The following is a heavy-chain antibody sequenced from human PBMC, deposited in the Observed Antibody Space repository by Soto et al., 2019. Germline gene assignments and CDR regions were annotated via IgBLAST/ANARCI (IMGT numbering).Heavy chain of an antibody. Sequence: QVQLVQSGAEVKKPGSSVKVSCKASGGTFSSYAISWVRQAPGQGLEWMGGIIPIFGTANYAQKFQGRVTIHADESTSTAYMELRSLRSEDTAVYYCARDRIGYCSGGSCYSESGMDVWGQGTTVTVSS. V-gene: IGHV1-69*01. D-gene: IGHD2-15*01. J-gene: IGHJ6*02. CDR1: GGTFSSYA. CDR2: IIPIFGTA. CDR3: ARDRIGYCSGGSCYSESGMDV.